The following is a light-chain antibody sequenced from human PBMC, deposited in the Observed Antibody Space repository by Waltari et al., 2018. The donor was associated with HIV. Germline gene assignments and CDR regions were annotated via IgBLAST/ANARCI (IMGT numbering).Light chain of an antibody. V-gene: IGLV1-47*01. J-gene: IGLJ3*02. CDR1: TSHIGSKF. CDR3: AAWDVSLSGWV. Sequence: SVLTQPPSTSGTPGQKVTISCSGSTSHIGSKFVYWYQQFPGTAPKLLIYRNNERPSGVPDRFSGSKSGISASLAITGLRSEDEADYYCAAWDVSLSGWVFGGGTKLTVL. CDR2: RNN.